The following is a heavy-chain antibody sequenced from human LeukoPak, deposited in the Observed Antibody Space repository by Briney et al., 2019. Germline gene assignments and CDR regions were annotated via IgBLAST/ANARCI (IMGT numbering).Heavy chain of an antibody. CDR3: TSSSSVGYFDY. Sequence: PSETLSLTCTVSGGSISSYYWSWIRQPPGKGLEWIGYIYYSGSTNYNPSPKSRVTISVDTSKNQFSLKLSSVTAADTAVYYCTSSSSVGYFDYWGQGTLVTVSS. V-gene: IGHV4-59*08. D-gene: IGHD6-6*01. CDR2: IYYSGST. J-gene: IGHJ4*02. CDR1: GGSISSYY.